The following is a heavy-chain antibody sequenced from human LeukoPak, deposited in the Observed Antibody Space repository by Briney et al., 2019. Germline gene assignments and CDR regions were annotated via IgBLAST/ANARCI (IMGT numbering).Heavy chain of an antibody. CDR3: ARDTIVGALDY. V-gene: IGHV3-30-3*01. CDR1: GFTFSSYA. J-gene: IGHJ4*02. Sequence: GGSPRLSCAASGFTFSSYAMHWVRQAPGKGLEWVAVISYDGSNKYYADSVKGRFTISRDNSKNTLYLQMNSLRAEDTAVYYCARDTIVGALDYWGQGTLVTVSS. D-gene: IGHD1-26*01. CDR2: ISYDGSNK.